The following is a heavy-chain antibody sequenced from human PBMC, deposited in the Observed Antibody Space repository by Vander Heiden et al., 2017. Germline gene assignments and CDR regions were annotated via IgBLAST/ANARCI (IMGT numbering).Heavy chain of an antibody. V-gene: IGHV3-23*01. CDR1: GLPFSSYA. CDR3: AKAGNYYGSGSYLRFDY. J-gene: IGHJ4*02. Sequence: EVQLLESGGGWVQPGGSLRLSCAASGLPFSSYAMSWVRRAPGKGLEWVSGISDSCYSTNYADSVKGRFTISRDNSKNTLYLQMNSLRAEDAALYYCAKAGNYYGSGSYLRFDYWGQGTVLTVSS. CDR2: ISDSCYST. D-gene: IGHD3-10*01.